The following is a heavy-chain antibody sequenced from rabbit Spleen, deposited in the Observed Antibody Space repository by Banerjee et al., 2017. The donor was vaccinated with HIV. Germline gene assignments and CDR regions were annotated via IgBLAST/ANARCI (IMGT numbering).Heavy chain of an antibody. Sequence: QEQLKETGGGLVQPGGSLTLSCKASGFDFSSSSYVCWVRQAPGKGLEWIACIDSGSSGFTYFATWAKGRFTCSKTSSTTVTLQMTRLTAADTATYFCARDTGSSFSSYGMDLWGQGTLVTVS. CDR3: ARDTGSSFSSYGMDL. CDR1: GFDFSSSSY. CDR2: IDSGSSGFT. J-gene: IGHJ6*01. D-gene: IGHD8-1*01. V-gene: IGHV1S45*01.